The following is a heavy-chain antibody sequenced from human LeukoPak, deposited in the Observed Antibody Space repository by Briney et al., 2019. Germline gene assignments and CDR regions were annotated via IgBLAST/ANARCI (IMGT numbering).Heavy chain of an antibody. CDR3: ARRPWGGMDV. Sequence: SETLSLTCTVSGGSISSYYWNWIRQPPGKGLEWVGYIHSGSTNYNPSLKSRVTISVDTSKNQFSLKLSSVTAADTAVYYCARRPWGGMDVWGQGTTVTVSS. CDR1: GGSISSYY. CDR2: IHSGST. J-gene: IGHJ6*02. V-gene: IGHV4-59*01. D-gene: IGHD1-26*01.